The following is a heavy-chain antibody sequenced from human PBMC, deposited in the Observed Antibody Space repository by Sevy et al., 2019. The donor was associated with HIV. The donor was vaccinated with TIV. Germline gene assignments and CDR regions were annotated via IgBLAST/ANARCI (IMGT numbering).Heavy chain of an antibody. D-gene: IGHD1-26*01. J-gene: IGHJ3*02. V-gene: IGHV3-23*01. Sequence: GGSLRLSCAASGFTFSSYAMSWVRQAPGKGLEWVSAISGSGGSTYYADSVKGRFTISRANSKNTLYLQMNSLRAEDTAVYYCAKGSVGAQVNDAFDIWGQGTMVTVSS. CDR2: ISGSGGST. CDR1: GFTFSSYA. CDR3: AKGSVGAQVNDAFDI.